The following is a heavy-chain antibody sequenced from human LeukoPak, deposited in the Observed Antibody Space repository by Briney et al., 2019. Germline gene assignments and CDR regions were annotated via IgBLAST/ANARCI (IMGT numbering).Heavy chain of an antibody. J-gene: IGHJ4*02. CDR1: GFTFSSFA. Sequence: PGRSLRLSCAASGFTFSSFAMYWVRQAPGKGLEWVTVISYDGSKKYYADSVKGRFSISRDNSKNTLYLQINSLRAEDTAVYYCARELRALGYGSGWHLGYWGQGTLVTVSS. D-gene: IGHD6-19*01. V-gene: IGHV3-30-3*01. CDR2: ISYDGSKK. CDR3: ARELRALGYGSGWHLGY.